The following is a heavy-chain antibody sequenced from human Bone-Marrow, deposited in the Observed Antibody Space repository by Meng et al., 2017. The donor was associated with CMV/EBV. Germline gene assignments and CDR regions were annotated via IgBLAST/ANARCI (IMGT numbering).Heavy chain of an antibody. Sequence: VYGGSCSGYSWTWIRQPPGKGLEWIGEIYYGGETKFNASLKSRVTISLDTSKSQVSLTLSSVTAADTALYYCARGVDSSGYHAFDYWGQGTLVTVSS. CDR3: ARGVDSSGYHAFDY. J-gene: IGHJ4*02. CDR2: IYYGGET. CDR1: GGSCSGYS. V-gene: IGHV4-34*01. D-gene: IGHD3-22*01.